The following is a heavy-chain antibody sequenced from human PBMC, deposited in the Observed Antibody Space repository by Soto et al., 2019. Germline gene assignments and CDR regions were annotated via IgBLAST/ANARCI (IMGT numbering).Heavy chain of an antibody. CDR3: ATESPWFDY. CDR1: GGSISSGGYY. Sequence: SETLSLTCTVSGGSISSGGYYWSWIRQHPGKGLEWIGYIYYSGSTYYNPSLKSRVTISVDTSKNQFSLKIEDTAVYYCATESPWFDYWGQGTLVTVSS. V-gene: IGHV4-31*03. CDR2: IYYSGST. J-gene: IGHJ4*02.